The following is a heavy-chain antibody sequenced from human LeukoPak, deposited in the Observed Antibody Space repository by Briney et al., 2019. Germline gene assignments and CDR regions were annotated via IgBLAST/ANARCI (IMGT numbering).Heavy chain of an antibody. V-gene: IGHV1-2*02. CDR3: AVPHYYGSGSYLLAFDI. D-gene: IGHD3-10*01. J-gene: IGHJ3*02. CDR1: GYTFTGYY. Sequence: GASVKVSCKASGYTFTGYYMHWVRQTPGQGLEWMGCINPNSGGTNYAQKFQGRVTMTRDTSISTAYMELSRLRSDDTAVYYCAVPHYYGSGSYLLAFDIWGQGTMVTVSS. CDR2: INPNSGGT.